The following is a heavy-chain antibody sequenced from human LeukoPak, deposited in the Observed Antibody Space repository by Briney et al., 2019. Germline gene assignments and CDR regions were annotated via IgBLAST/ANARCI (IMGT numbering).Heavy chain of an antibody. Sequence: PSETLSLTCAVYGGSLSGYYWSWIRQPPGKGLEWIGEMSHSGSTYYNPSLKSRVTISVDTSKNHLSLRLSSVTAADTAVYYCARGLGGSRTSDYWGQGTLVTVSS. CDR1: GGSLSGYY. CDR2: MSHSGST. V-gene: IGHV4-34*01. CDR3: ARGLGGSRTSDY. D-gene: IGHD6-13*01. J-gene: IGHJ4*02.